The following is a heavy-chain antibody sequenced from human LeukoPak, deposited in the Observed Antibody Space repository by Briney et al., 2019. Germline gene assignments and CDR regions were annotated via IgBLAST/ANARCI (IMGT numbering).Heavy chain of an antibody. V-gene: IGHV1-8*01. CDR1: GYTFTSYD. CDR2: MNPNSGNT. J-gene: IGHJ4*02. Sequence: PGASVKVSCKASGYTFTSYDINWVRQAPGQGLEWMGWMNPNSGNTGYAQKFQGRVTMTRNTSISTAYMELSSLRSEDTAVYYCARVNAFWSGYPHYWGQGTLVTVSS. CDR3: ARVNAFWSGYPHY. D-gene: IGHD3-3*01.